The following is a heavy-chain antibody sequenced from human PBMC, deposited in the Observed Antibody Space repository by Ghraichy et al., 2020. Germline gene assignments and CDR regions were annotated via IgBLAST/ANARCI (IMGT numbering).Heavy chain of an antibody. D-gene: IGHD2-8*01. Sequence: SETLSLTCTVSGGSISSYYWSWIRQPPGKGLEWIGYIYYSGSTNYNPSLKSRVTISVDTSKNQFSLKLSSVTAADTAVYYCARNGRGYGMDVWGQWTTVTVSS. V-gene: IGHV4-59*01. J-gene: IGHJ6*02. CDR2: IYYSGST. CDR3: ARNGRGYGMDV. CDR1: GGSISSYY.